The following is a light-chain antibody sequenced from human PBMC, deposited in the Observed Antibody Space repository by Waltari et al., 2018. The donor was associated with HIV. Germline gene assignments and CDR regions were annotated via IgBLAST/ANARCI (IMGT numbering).Light chain of an antibody. CDR3: CSYASSTTFEV. Sequence: QSALTQPASVSGSRGQSITISCTGTSSDIGTYNVFSWFQHHPGKAPKLMIYDDTKRPPGVSKSFSGSKSGNTASLTISGLQGEDEADYYCCSYASSTTFEVFGTGTKVTVL. V-gene: IGLV2-23*02. J-gene: IGLJ1*01. CDR2: DDT. CDR1: SSDIGTYNV.